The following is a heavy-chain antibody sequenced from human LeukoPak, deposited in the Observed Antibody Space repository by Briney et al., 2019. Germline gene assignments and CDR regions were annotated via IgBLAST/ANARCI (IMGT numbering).Heavy chain of an antibody. CDR2: ISHSGST. J-gene: IGHJ4*02. CDR3: ATSGGTLGPTNYFAY. D-gene: IGHD3-16*01. V-gene: IGHV4-34*01. Sequence: SETLSLTCAVYGESFSGYYWSWIRHPPGKGLEWFGEISHSGSTNYNPSLKSRVTISVDTSKNQFSLKLSSVTAADTAVYYCATSGGTLGPTNYFAYWGQGTLVTVSS. CDR1: GESFSGYY.